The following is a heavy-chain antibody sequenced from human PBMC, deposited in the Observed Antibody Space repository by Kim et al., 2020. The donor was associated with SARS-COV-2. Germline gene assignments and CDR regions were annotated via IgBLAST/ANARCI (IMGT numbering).Heavy chain of an antibody. D-gene: IGHD3-22*01. V-gene: IGHV4-34*01. CDR2: INHSGST. CDR1: GGSFSGYY. CDR3: ARGHDYYDSSGLLDV. Sequence: SETLSLTCAVYGGSFSGYYWSWIRQPPGKGLEWIGEINHSGSTNYNPSLKSRVTISVDTSKNQFSLKLSSVTAADTAVYYCARGHDYYDSSGLLDVWGQGTTVTVSS. J-gene: IGHJ6*02.